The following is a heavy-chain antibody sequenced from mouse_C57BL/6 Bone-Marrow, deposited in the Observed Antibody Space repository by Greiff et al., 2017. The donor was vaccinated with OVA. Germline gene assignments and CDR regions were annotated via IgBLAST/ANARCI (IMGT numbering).Heavy chain of an antibody. J-gene: IGHJ3*01. V-gene: IGHV1-15*01. Sequence: VNVVESGAELVRPGASVKLSCKASGYTFTDYEMHWVKQTPVHGLEWIGAIDPETGGTAYNQKFKGKAILTADKSSSTAYMALSSLTSEDSAFYYCTRAENYGNYVFAYWGQGTLVTVSA. D-gene: IGHD2-1*01. CDR3: TRAENYGNYVFAY. CDR1: GYTFTDYE. CDR2: IDPETGGT.